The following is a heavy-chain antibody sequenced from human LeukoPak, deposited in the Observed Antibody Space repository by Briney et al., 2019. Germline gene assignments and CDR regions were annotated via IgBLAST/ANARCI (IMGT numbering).Heavy chain of an antibody. CDR3: ARDGGGPLD. CDR2: IKQEGNEK. D-gene: IGHD3-10*01. J-gene: IGHJ4*02. V-gene: IGHV3-7*01. Sequence: GGSLTLSCAGSGFRFRDDWMSWVRQAPGKGLEWVANIKQEGNEKNYLDSVKGRFTISRDNARNSLYLQMTRLRADDTAVYYCARDGGGPLDWGQGTLVTVSS. CDR1: GFRFRDDW.